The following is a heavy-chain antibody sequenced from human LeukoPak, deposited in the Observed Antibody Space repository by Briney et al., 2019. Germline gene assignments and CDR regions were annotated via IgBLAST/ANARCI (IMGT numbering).Heavy chain of an antibody. Sequence: SGGSLRLSCAASGFTFSIYAMSWVRQAPGKGLEWVSAISGSGGSTYYADSVKGRFTISRDNSKNTLYLQMNSLRAEDTAVYYCAKDLYDILTGAGVFDYWGQGTLVTVSS. CDR1: GFTFSIYA. D-gene: IGHD3-9*01. CDR2: ISGSGGST. J-gene: IGHJ4*02. CDR3: AKDLYDILTGAGVFDY. V-gene: IGHV3-23*01.